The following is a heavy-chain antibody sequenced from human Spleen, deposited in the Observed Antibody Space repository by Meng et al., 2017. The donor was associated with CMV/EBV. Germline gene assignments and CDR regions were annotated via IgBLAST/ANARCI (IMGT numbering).Heavy chain of an antibody. Sequence: GESLKISCAASGFTFSSYAMSWVRQAPGKGLEWVSAISGSGGSTYYADSVKGRFTISRDNSKTTLYLQMNSLRAEDTALYYCAKNPVDYADPWGQGTLVTVSS. J-gene: IGHJ5*02. CDR2: ISGSGGST. CDR1: GFTFSSYA. D-gene: IGHD4-17*01. V-gene: IGHV3-23*01. CDR3: AKNPVDYADP.